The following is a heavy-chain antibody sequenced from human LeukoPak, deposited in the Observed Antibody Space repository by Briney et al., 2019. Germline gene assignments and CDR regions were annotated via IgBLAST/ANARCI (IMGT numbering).Heavy chain of an antibody. D-gene: IGHD3-22*01. Sequence: PSETLSLTCTVSGGSISSYYWSWIRQSAGKGLEWIGRIYTSGSTNYNPSLKSRVTMSVDTSKNQFSLKLSSVTAADTAVYYCAREYRLDYYDSRPLDYWGQGTLVTVSS. CDR3: AREYRLDYYDSRPLDY. CDR1: GGSISSYY. J-gene: IGHJ4*02. CDR2: IYTSGST. V-gene: IGHV4-4*07.